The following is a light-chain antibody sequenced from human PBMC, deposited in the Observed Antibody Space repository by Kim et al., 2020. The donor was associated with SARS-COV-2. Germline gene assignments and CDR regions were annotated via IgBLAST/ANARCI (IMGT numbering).Light chain of an antibody. CDR3: QVWDSSSDHPWV. Sequence: GKTARITWGGNNIGSKSVHWYQQKPGQAPVLVIYYDSDRPSGIPERFSGSNSGNTATLTISRVEAGDEADYYCQVWDSSSDHPWVFGGGTQLTVL. J-gene: IGLJ3*02. CDR2: YDS. V-gene: IGLV3-21*04. CDR1: NIGSKS.